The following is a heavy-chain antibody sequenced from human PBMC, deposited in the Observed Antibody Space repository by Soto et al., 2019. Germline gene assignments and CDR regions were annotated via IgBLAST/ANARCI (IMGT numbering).Heavy chain of an antibody. Sequence: GGSLRLSCAASGFTFSSYGMHWVRQAPGKGLEWVAVIWYDGSNKYYADSVKGRFTISRDNSKNTLYLQMNSLRAEDTAVYYCARAYYDFWSGYYAYYYGMDVWGQGTTVTVSS. CDR3: ARAYYDFWSGYYAYYYGMDV. J-gene: IGHJ6*02. CDR2: IWYDGSNK. V-gene: IGHV3-33*01. D-gene: IGHD3-3*01. CDR1: GFTFSSYG.